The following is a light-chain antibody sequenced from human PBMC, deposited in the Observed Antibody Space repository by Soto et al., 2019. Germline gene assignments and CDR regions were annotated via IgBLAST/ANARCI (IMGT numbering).Light chain of an antibody. V-gene: IGKV1-5*03. CDR2: KAS. J-gene: IGKJ1*01. Sequence: DIQMTQSPSTLSASVGDRVTITCRARQSISSGLAWYQQKPGKATKLLLYKASSLESEVPSRFSGSGSGTEFTLTISSLQPDDFATYYCQQYNSYSPAWTFGQGTKVEIK. CDR3: QQYNSYSPAWT. CDR1: QSISSG.